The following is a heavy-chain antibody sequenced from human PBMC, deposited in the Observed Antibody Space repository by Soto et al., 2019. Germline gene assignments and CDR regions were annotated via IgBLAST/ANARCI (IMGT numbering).Heavy chain of an antibody. CDR3: ARERVRFWSGYYPLFDY. D-gene: IGHD3-3*01. V-gene: IGHV1-3*01. CDR2: INAGNGNT. CDR1: GYTFTSYA. Sequence: ASVKVSCKASGYTFTSYAMHWVRQAPGQGLEWMGWINAGNGNTKYSQKFQGRVTITRDTSASTAYMELSSLRSEDTAVYYCARERVRFWSGYYPLFDYWGQGTLVTVSS. J-gene: IGHJ4*02.